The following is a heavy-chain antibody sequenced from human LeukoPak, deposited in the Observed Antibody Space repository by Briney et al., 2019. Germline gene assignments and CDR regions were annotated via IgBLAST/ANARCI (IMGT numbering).Heavy chain of an antibody. V-gene: IGHV1-69*05. CDR3: AGDRYYYDSSGHYSGAFDI. Sequence: ASVKVSCKASGGTFSSYAISWVRQAPGQGLEWMGGIIPIFGTANYAQKFQGRVTITTDESTSTAYMELSSLRSEDTAVYYCAGDRYYYDSSGHYSGAFDIWGQGTMVTVSS. CDR1: GGTFSSYA. CDR2: IIPIFGTA. D-gene: IGHD3-22*01. J-gene: IGHJ3*02.